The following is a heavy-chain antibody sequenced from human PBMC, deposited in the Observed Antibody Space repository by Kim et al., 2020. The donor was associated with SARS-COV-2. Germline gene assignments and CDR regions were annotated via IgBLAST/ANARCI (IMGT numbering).Heavy chain of an antibody. CDR3: ARAPWGDYGDYYFDY. J-gene: IGHJ4*02. CDR2: RNPNSGNT. Sequence: ASVKVSCKASGYTFTSYDINWVRQATGQGLEWMGWRNPNSGNTGYAQKFQGRVTMTRNTSISTAYMELSSLRSEDTAVYYCARAPWGDYGDYYFDYWGQGTLVTVSS. CDR1: GYTFTSYD. D-gene: IGHD4-17*01. V-gene: IGHV1-8*01.